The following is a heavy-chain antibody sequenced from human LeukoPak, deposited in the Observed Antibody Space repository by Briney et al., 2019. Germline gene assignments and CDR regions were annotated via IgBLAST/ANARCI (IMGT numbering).Heavy chain of an antibody. CDR3: AKGGGGYAFDI. V-gene: IGHV3-23*01. J-gene: IGHJ3*02. CDR2: INDSGAST. D-gene: IGHD3-10*01. CDR1: GFTFSNYA. Sequence: PGGSLRLSCTASGFTFSNYAMSWVRQAPGKGLEWVSSINDSGASTYFADSLRGRFTIARDNSKNTLYLQMNSLRAEDMAVYYCAKGGGGYAFDIWGQGTMVTVSS.